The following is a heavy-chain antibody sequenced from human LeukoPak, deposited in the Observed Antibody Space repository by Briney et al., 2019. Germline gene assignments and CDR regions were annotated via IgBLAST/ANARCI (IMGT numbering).Heavy chain of an antibody. CDR3: ARGSKSYGDYIRSRIHYFDY. CDR1: GFTFSNYW. CDR2: IKQDGSEK. V-gene: IGHV3-7*04. Sequence: PGGSLRLSCAASGFTFSNYWMTWVRQAPGKGLECVADIKQDGSEKYYVDSVKGRFTISRDNSKNTLYMQMNSLRADDTAVYYCARGSKSYGDYIRSRIHYFDYWGQGTLVTVSS. D-gene: IGHD4-17*01. J-gene: IGHJ4*02.